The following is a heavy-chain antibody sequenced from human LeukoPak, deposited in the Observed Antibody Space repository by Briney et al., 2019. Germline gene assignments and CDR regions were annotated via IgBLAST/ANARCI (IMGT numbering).Heavy chain of an antibody. CDR1: GGSFSGYY. D-gene: IGHD3-22*01. V-gene: IGHV4-34*01. J-gene: IGHJ3*02. Sequence: SETLSLTCAVYGGSFSGYYWSWIRQPPGKGLEWVGEINHSGSTNYNPSLKSRVTISVDTSKNQFSLKLSSVTAADTAVYYCARRGSSGYSIWGQGTMVTVSS. CDR3: ARRGSSGYSI. CDR2: INHSGST.